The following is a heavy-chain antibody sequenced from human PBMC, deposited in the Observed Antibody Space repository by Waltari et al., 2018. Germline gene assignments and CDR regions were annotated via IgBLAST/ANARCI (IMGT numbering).Heavy chain of an antibody. J-gene: IGHJ4*02. D-gene: IGHD3-22*01. V-gene: IGHV3-23*01. CDR1: GFTFSSYA. CDR2: ISGSGGST. Sequence: EVQLLESGGGLVQPGGSLRLSCAASGFTFSSYAMSWVRQAPGKGLEWVSAISGSGGSTYYADSVKGRFTISRDNSKNTLYLQINSLRAEDTAVYYCAKDYYDSPYYFDYWGQGTLVTVSS. CDR3: AKDYYDSPYYFDY.